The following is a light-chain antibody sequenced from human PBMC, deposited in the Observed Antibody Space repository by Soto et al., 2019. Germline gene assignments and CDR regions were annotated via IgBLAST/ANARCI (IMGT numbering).Light chain of an antibody. J-gene: IGKJ1*01. V-gene: IGKV1-39*01. CDR1: ENIKNY. Sequence: DIQVTQSPSSLPASLGDRVTITCRASENIKNYLIWYQQKPGKAPKLLIYGASTLKTGVPSRFSGSGSGTDFPFTIGSLQPDDFATYYCAQIYTAQWTFGQGTRVDLK. CDR2: GAS. CDR3: AQIYTAQWT.